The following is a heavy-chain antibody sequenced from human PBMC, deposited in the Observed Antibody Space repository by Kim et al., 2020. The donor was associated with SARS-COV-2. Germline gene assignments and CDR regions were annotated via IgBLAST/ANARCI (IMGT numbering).Heavy chain of an antibody. V-gene: IGHV4-34*01. CDR3: ARGAQQGGMDV. Sequence: SETLSLTCAVYGGSFSGYYWSWIRQPPGKGLEWIGEINHSGSTNYNPSLKSRVTISVDTSKNQFSLKLSSVTAADTAVYYCARGAQQGGMDVWGQGTTVTVSS. D-gene: IGHD6-13*01. CDR2: INHSGST. J-gene: IGHJ6*02. CDR1: GGSFSGYY.